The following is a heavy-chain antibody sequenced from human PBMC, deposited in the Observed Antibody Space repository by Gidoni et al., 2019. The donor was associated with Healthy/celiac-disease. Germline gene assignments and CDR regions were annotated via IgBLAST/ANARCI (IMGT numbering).Heavy chain of an antibody. J-gene: IGHJ4*02. Sequence: EVQLVASGGGLVQPGVSLRLSCADSGFTFSSYWMSWVRKAPGKGLEWVAKIKQDGSEKYYVDSVKGRFTISRDNAKNALYLQMNSLRAEDTAVYYCARNRYSYGHWGQGTLVTVSS. CDR1: GFTFSSYW. CDR3: ARNRYSYGH. CDR2: IKQDGSEK. V-gene: IGHV3-7*01. D-gene: IGHD5-18*01.